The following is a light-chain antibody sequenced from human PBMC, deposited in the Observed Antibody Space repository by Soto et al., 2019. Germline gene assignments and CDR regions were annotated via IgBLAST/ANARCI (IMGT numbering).Light chain of an antibody. V-gene: IGKV1-9*01. CDR2: AAS. J-gene: IGKJ5*01. CDR3: QQLNSYPIT. Sequence: DIQLTQSPSFLSASVGDRVTITCRASQGISSYLAWYQQEPGKAPKLLTYAASTLQSGVPSRFSGSGSGTEFTLTISSLQPEDFATYYCQQLNSYPITFGQGTRLEIK. CDR1: QGISSY.